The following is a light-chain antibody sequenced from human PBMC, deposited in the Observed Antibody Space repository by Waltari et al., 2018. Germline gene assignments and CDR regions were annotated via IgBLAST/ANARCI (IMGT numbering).Light chain of an antibody. CDR1: GSNIRAGYD. Sequence: QSVLTQPPSVSGAPGQRVTISCTGSGSNIRAGYDVHCYQQVPRAAPKLLIYGSSSRPLGVPDRFFGSTSGTSASLAITGLQAEDEAVYYCQSYDTTLSVVFGGGTKLTVL. V-gene: IGLV1-40*01. CDR3: QSYDTTLSVV. J-gene: IGLJ3*02. CDR2: GSS.